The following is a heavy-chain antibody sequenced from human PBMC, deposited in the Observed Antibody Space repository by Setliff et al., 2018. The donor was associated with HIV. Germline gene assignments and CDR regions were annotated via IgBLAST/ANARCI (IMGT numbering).Heavy chain of an antibody. D-gene: IGHD3-22*01. Sequence: SETLSLTCTVSGGSISSYYWSWIRQPPGKGLEWIGYIYTSGSTNYNPSLKSRVTISVDTSKNQFSLKLSSVTAADTAVYYCARGLSFYDPGGFDYWGQGKLVTVPQ. CDR3: ARGLSFYDPGGFDY. J-gene: IGHJ4*02. CDR1: GGSISSYY. CDR2: IYTSGST. V-gene: IGHV4-4*09.